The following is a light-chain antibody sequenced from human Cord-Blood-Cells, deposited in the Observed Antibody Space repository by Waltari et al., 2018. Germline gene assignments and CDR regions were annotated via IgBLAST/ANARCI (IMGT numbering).Light chain of an antibody. CDR1: PSISSW. Sequence: DIQMTQSPSTLSASVGDRVTITCRASPSISSWLAWYQQKPGKAPKLLIYKASSLESGVPSRFSGSGSGTEFTLTISSLQPDDFATYYCQQYNRYSRTFGQGTKVEIK. CDR2: KAS. V-gene: IGKV1-5*03. CDR3: QQYNRYSRT. J-gene: IGKJ1*01.